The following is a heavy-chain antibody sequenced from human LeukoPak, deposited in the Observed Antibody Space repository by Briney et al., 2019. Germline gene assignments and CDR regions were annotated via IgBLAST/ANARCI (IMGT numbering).Heavy chain of an antibody. CDR3: AKQRRIRGYSYGFDP. CDR2: ISGSGGST. Sequence: AGGSLRLSSAASGFTFSSYAMSWVRQAPGKGLEWVSAISGSGGSTYYADSVKGRFTISRDNSKNTLYLQMNSLRAEDTAVYYCAKQRRIRGYSYGFDPWGQGTLVTVSS. J-gene: IGHJ5*02. V-gene: IGHV3-23*01. D-gene: IGHD5-18*01. CDR1: GFTFSSYA.